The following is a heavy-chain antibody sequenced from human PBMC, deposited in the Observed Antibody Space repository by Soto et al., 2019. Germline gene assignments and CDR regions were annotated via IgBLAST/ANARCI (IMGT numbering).Heavy chain of an antibody. D-gene: IGHD5-12*01. J-gene: IGHJ5*01. V-gene: IGHV3-15*01. CDR1: GFTFSNAW. Sequence: GGSLRLSCAASGFTFSNAWMSWVRQAPGKGLEWVGRIKSKTDDGATDYTAPVKGRFSISRDDSKNTLYLQMNSLRAEDTAVYYCAKDHGGYDNWYDYWGQGTLVTVSS. CDR3: AKDHGGYDNWYDY. CDR2: IKSKTDDGAT.